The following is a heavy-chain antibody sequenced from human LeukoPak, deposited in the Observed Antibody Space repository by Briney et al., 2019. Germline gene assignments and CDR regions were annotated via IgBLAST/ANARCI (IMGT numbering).Heavy chain of an antibody. Sequence: PSETLSLTCAVYGGSFSGYYWSWIRQPPGKGLEWIGEINHSGSTNYNPSLKSRVTISVDTSKNQFSLKLSSVTAADTAVYYCARSNRRKYYYDSSGCRFYDYWGQGTLVTVSS. CDR3: ARSNRRKYYYDSSGCRFYDY. J-gene: IGHJ4*02. CDR1: GGSFSGYY. D-gene: IGHD3-22*01. CDR2: INHSGST. V-gene: IGHV4-34*01.